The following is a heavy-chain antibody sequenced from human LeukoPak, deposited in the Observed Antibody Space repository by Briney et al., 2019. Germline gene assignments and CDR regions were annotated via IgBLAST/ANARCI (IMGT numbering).Heavy chain of an antibody. D-gene: IGHD5-18*01. V-gene: IGHV4-39*01. J-gene: IGHJ4*02. CDR3: AMVSRFDY. CDR2: IYYSGST. Sequence: SETLSLTCTVSGGSISSSSYYWGWIRQPPGKGLEWIGSIYYSGSTYYDPSLKSRVTISVDTSKNQFSLKLSSVTAADTAVYYCAMVSRFDYWGQGTLVTVSS. CDR1: GGSISSSSYY.